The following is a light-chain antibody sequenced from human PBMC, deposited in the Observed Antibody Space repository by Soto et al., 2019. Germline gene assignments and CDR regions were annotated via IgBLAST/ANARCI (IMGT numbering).Light chain of an antibody. CDR1: QSISNW. J-gene: IGKJ4*01. CDR2: KAS. Sequence: DIQMTQSPSTLSASVGDRVTITCRASQSISNWLAWYQQQPGKAPKVLIYKASSLESGVPSRFSGSGSGTEFTLTISSLHPDDVATYYCQQYDGYPFTFGGWTQVEI. CDR3: QQYDGYPFT. V-gene: IGKV1-5*03.